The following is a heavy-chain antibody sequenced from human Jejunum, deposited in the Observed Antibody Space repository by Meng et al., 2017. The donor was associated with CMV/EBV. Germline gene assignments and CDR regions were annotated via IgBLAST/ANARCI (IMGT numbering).Heavy chain of an antibody. Sequence: QVPLLQSGPEVKKPGASVRVSCKASGYTFGSYGICWVRQAPGQGLEWMGWFVNYVDTYPAPKFQDRVTFTADETTTTAYMELSSLTFEDTAVYYCARDLSGYYSFVDYWGQGTLVTVSS. CDR2: FVNYVDT. CDR3: ARDLSGYYSFVDY. J-gene: IGHJ4*02. V-gene: IGHV1-18*01. CDR1: GYTFGSYG. D-gene: IGHD3-22*01.